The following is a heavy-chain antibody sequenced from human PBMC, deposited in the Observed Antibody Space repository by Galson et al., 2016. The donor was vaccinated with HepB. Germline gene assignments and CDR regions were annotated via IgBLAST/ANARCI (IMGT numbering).Heavy chain of an antibody. J-gene: IGHJ6*02. CDR3: AKDVKVVTTISVYYYYGMDV. CDR2: ISYDGEDQ. Sequence: SLRLSCAASGFTFSKCGFHWVRQAPGKGLEWLSLISYDGEDQYYAESVKGRFSVSRDSAKDTVYLHMHSLRPEDTAVYYCAKDVKVVTTISVYYYYGMDVWGQGTTVTVSS. D-gene: IGHD2-21*02. V-gene: IGHV3-30*18. CDR1: GFTFSKCG.